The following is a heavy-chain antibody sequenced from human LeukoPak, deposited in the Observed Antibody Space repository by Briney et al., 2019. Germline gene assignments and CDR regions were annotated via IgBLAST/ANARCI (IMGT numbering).Heavy chain of an antibody. CDR3: ARGRPAAGPGYNYMDV. Sequence: AASVKVSCKASGYTFTGYYMHWVRQAPGQGLEWMGWINPNSGGTSYAQKFQGRVTMTRDTSISTAYMELSRLRSDDTAVYYCARGRPAAGPGYNYMDVWGKGTTVTVSS. D-gene: IGHD2-2*01. CDR1: GYTFTGYY. CDR2: INPNSGGT. J-gene: IGHJ6*03. V-gene: IGHV1-2*02.